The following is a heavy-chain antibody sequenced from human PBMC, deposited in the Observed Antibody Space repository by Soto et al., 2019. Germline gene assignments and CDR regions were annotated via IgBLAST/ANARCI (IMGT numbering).Heavy chain of an antibody. D-gene: IGHD2-21*01. CDR3: ARGQEYGGNSDAFDV. CDR2: ILPFFGTA. J-gene: IGHJ3*01. Sequence: QVHLVQSGAEVKKPGSSVKVSCKYSGGTFRTESINWVRQAPGQGLEWMGGILPFFGTADYAPRFQGRVTTTPDGAPTRAYMELSRLTSQYTAVYFCARGQEYGGNSDAFDVWGQGTRVPVSS. CDR1: GGTFRTES. V-gene: IGHV1-69*13.